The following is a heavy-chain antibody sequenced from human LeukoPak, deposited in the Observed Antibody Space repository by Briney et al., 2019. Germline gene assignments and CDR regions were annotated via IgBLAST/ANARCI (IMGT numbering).Heavy chain of an antibody. CDR3: ARGFGREYNFAKY. V-gene: IGHV4-39*07. D-gene: IGHD3-10*01. CDR2: IYYSGNT. Sequence: SETLSLTCTVSGGSISSTSYHWGWVRQPPGKGLEWIGSIYYSGNTYYNPSLKSRVTISVDTSKNQFSLKLSSVTAADTAVYYCARGFGREYNFAKYWGQGTLVTVSS. CDR1: GGSISSTSYH. J-gene: IGHJ4*02.